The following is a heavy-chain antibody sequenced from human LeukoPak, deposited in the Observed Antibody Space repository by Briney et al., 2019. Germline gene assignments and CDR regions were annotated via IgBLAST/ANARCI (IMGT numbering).Heavy chain of an antibody. Sequence: ASVKVSCKASGYTFTGYYMHWVRQAPGQRLEWMGWINAGNGNTKYSQKFQGRVTITRDTSASTAYMELSSLRSEDTAVYYCARCPEVLRYFDWLSPLPPPDYWGQGTLVTVSS. D-gene: IGHD3-9*01. V-gene: IGHV1-3*01. CDR1: GYTFTGYY. CDR3: ARCPEVLRYFDWLSPLPPPDY. J-gene: IGHJ4*02. CDR2: INAGNGNT.